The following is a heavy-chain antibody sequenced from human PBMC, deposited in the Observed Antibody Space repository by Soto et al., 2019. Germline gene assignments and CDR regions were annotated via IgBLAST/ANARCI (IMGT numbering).Heavy chain of an antibody. Sequence: SETLSLTCTVCGGPFPNGGYYWSWIRQEPGKGLEWIGYTHCSGDTSYNPSLRSRVTISTDTSKTQFSLRLRSVTSADTAVYYCARGDSQVSSVFDYWGQGMLVSVSS. J-gene: IGHJ4*02. D-gene: IGHD3-16*01. CDR1: GGPFPNGGYY. CDR2: THCSGDT. V-gene: IGHV4-31*03. CDR3: ARGDSQVSSVFDY.